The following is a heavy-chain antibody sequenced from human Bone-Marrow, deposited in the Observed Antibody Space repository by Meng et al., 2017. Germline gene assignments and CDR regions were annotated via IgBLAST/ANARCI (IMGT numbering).Heavy chain of an antibody. J-gene: IGHJ3*02. CDR2: ISSKLNSFAT. D-gene: IGHD6-19*01. CDR3: TMYTRGHI. V-gene: IGHV3-73*02. Sequence: LVGSGGGVSTPGGPLNPSCAFSGVTFSVSYIHWVRQVSGKGLEWVGRISSKLNSFATAYPASLKGRFTISRDDSKNMAYLQMNSLMTEDTALFYCTMYTRGHIWGQGTMVTVSS. CDR1: GVTFSVSY.